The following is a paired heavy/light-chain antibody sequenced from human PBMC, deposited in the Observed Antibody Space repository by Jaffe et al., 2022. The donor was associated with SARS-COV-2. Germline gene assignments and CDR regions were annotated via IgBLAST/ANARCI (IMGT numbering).Heavy chain of an antibody. Sequence: EVHLLESEGGLVQPGGSLRLSCVASGFTFSNYDMSWVRQAPGKGLEWVSVISGSGGSTYYAGSVKGRFTITRDNSKNTLYLQMNSLRAEDTAVYYCAKDDPLAGAVPDYWGQGTLVTVSS. CDR1: GFTFSNYD. J-gene: IGHJ4*02. V-gene: IGHV3-23*01. CDR2: ISGSGGST. D-gene: IGHD6-13*01. CDR3: AKDDPLAGAVPDY.
Light chain of an antibody. CDR3: MQGTHWPYT. J-gene: IGKJ2*01. Sequence: DVVMTQSPLSLPVTLGQPASISCRSSQSLVYNDGNTYLNWFQQRPGQSPRRLIYKVSNRDSGVPDRFSGSGSGTDFTLKISRVEAEDVGVYYCMQGTHWPYTFGQGTKLEIK. V-gene: IGKV2-30*01. CDR1: QSLVYNDGNTY. CDR2: KVS.